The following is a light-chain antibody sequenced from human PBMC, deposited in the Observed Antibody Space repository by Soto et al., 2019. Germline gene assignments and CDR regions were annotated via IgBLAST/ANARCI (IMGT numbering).Light chain of an antibody. CDR3: QQYDNLPLT. CDR1: QSISSTS. V-gene: IGKV3-20*01. J-gene: IGKJ4*01. CDR2: GVS. Sequence: EIVLTQSPGTLSLSPGERATLSCRASQSISSTSFAWYQQKPGQAPRLLIYGVSTRATGTPDRFSGSGSGTDFSRTISRLEPEDFVVYYCQQYDNLPLTFGGGTKVEIK.